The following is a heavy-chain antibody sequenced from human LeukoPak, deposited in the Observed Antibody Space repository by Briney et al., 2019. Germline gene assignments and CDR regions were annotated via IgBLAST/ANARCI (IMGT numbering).Heavy chain of an antibody. CDR3: ATFENCSGGSCYPLNVPFDY. J-gene: IGHJ4*02. V-gene: IGHV1-24*01. CDR2: FDPEDGET. CDR1: GYTLTELS. Sequence: GASVKVSCKVSGYTLTELSMHWVRQAPGKGLEWMGGFDPEDGETIYAQKFQGRVTMTEDTSTDTAYMELSSLRSEDTAVYYCATFENCSGGSCYPLNVPFDYWGQGTLVTVSS. D-gene: IGHD2-15*01.